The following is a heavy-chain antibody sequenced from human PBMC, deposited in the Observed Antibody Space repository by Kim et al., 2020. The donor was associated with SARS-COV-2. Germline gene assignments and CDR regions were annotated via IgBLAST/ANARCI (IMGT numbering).Heavy chain of an antibody. CDR2: IYYSGST. J-gene: IGHJ5*02. CDR1: GGSISSYY. D-gene: IGHD6-19*01. CDR3: ARDGNMAVAGTGWFDP. Sequence: SETLSLTCTVSGGSISSYYWSWIRQPPGKGLEWIGYIYYSGSTNYNPSLKSRVTISVDTSKNQFSLKLSSVTAADTAVYYCARDGNMAVAGTGWFDPWGQGTLVTVSS. V-gene: IGHV4-59*01.